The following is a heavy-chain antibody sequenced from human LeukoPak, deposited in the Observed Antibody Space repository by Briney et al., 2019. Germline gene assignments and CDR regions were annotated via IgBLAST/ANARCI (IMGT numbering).Heavy chain of an antibody. CDR1: GGSISSYY. Sequence: SETLALTCTVSGGSISSYYWSWIRQPPGKGLDWIGYIYYSGSTNYNPSLKSRVTISVDTSKNQFSLKLSSVTAADTAVYYCARFCNYYDSSGYYYGFDPWGQGTLVTVSS. CDR2: IYYSGST. CDR3: ARFCNYYDSSGYYYGFDP. D-gene: IGHD3-22*01. J-gene: IGHJ5*02. V-gene: IGHV4-59*01.